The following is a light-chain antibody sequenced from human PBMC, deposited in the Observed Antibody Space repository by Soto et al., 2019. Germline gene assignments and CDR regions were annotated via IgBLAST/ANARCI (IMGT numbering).Light chain of an antibody. CDR3: QQRSNWPPLT. V-gene: IGKV3-11*01. J-gene: IGKJ4*01. CDR2: DAS. Sequence: ETVMTQSPVTLSVSPGDTATLSCRASQRVSSYLAWYQQKPGQAPRLLIYDASNRATGIPARFSGSGSGTDFTLTISSLEPEDFAVYYCQQRSNWPPLTFGGGTKVDIK. CDR1: QRVSSY.